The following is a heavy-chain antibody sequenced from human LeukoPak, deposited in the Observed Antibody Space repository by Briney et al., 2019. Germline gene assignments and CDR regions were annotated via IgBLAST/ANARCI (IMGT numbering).Heavy chain of an antibody. D-gene: IGHD6-13*01. CDR3: ARLGAAVFNWFDP. Sequence: SETLSLTCIVSGGSISSYYWSWIRQPPGKGLEWIGYIYYSGSTNYNPSLKSRVTISVDTSKNQFSLKLSSVTAADTAVYYCARLGAAVFNWFDPWGQGTLVTVSS. CDR2: IYYSGST. V-gene: IGHV4-59*08. CDR1: GGSISSYY. J-gene: IGHJ5*02.